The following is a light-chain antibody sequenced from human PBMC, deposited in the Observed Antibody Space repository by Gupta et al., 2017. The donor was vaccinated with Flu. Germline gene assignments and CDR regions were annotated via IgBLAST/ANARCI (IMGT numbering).Light chain of an antibody. CDR1: QDISSW. V-gene: IGKV1-12*01. Sequence: IQMTQSPSSMSASVGDRVTITCRASQDISSWLAWYQQKPGKAPKLLIYGASNLQGGVPPRFSGSGSGTDFTLTISSLQPEDFATYYCQHIHNFPHTFGQGTKVEF. CDR2: GAS. CDR3: QHIHNFPHT. J-gene: IGKJ1*01.